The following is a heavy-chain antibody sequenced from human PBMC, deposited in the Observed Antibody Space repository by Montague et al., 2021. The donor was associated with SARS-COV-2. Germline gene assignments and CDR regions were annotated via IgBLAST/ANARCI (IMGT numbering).Heavy chain of an antibody. J-gene: IGHJ4*02. V-gene: IGHV4-59*01. Sequence: SETLSLTCSVSGGSINNYFWGWIRQSPGKGLEWVGYMHSTGSTAYNPSXXSRVIISVGTSKTQISLKLSSVSAADTALYYCARAVVGAKTATIESWGQGTLVTVSS. D-gene: IGHD2-21*01. CDR1: GGSINNYF. CDR2: MHSTGST. CDR3: ARAVVGAKTATIES.